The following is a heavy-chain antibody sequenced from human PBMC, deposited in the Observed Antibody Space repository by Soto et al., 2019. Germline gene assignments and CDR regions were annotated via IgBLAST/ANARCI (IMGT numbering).Heavy chain of an antibody. Sequence: QVQLQQWGAGLLKPSETLSLTCAVYGGSFSGYYWSWIRQPPGKGLEWIGEINHSGSTNYNPSLKSRVTISVDTSKNQFSLKLSSVTAADTAVYYCARGRSITIFGVVATDWDQGTLVTVSS. CDR3: ARGRSITIFGVVATD. J-gene: IGHJ4*02. D-gene: IGHD3-3*01. CDR2: INHSGST. CDR1: GGSFSGYY. V-gene: IGHV4-34*01.